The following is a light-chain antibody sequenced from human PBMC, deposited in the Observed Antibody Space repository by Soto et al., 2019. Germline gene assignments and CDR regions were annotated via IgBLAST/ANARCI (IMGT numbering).Light chain of an antibody. CDR2: EVS. CDR3: SSYAGSKGV. J-gene: IGLJ3*02. Sequence: QSALTQPPSASGSLGQSVTISCTGTSSDVGGYNYVSWYQQHPGKAPKLIIYEVSKRPSGVPDRFSGSKSGNTASLTVSGLQAEDEAEYYCSSYAGSKGVFGGGTKVTVL. V-gene: IGLV2-8*01. CDR1: SSDVGGYNY.